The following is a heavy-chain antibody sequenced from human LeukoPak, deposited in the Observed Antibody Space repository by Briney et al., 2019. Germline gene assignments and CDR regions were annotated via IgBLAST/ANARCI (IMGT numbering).Heavy chain of an antibody. Sequence: SGGSLRLSCVASGFTFSGSAMHWVRQASGKGLEWVSVIYSGGSTYYADSVKGRFTISRDNSKNTLYLQMNSLRAEDTAVYYCAKGDYMDVWGKGTTVTVSS. J-gene: IGHJ6*03. CDR3: AKGDYMDV. CDR1: GFTFSGSA. V-gene: IGHV3-NL1*01. CDR2: IYSGGST.